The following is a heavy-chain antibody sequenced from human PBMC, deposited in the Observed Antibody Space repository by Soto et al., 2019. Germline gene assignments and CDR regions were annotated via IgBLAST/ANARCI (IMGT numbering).Heavy chain of an antibody. CDR1: GFTFSSYW. D-gene: IGHD5-18*01. J-gene: IGHJ6*02. V-gene: IGHV3-7*01. Sequence: GGSLRLSYAASGFTFSSYWMSWVRQAPGKGLEWVANIKQDGSEKYYVDSVKGRFTISRDNAKNSLYLQMNSLRAEDTAVYYCARDSGGTAMVIYYYYGMDVWGQGTTVTVSS. CDR2: IKQDGSEK. CDR3: ARDSGGTAMVIYYYYGMDV.